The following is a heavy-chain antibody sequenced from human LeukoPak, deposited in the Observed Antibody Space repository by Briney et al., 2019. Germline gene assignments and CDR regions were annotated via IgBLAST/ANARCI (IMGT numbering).Heavy chain of an antibody. CDR1: GFTFSSYS. CDR2: IRYDGSNK. J-gene: IGHJ4*02. CDR3: ASNPPMELRYFDWYHFDY. V-gene: IGHV3-30*02. D-gene: IGHD3-9*01. Sequence: GGSLRLSCAASGFTFSSYSMNWVRQAPGKGLEWVAFIRYDGSNKYYADSVKGRFTISRDNAKNSLYLQMNSLRAEDTAVYYCASNPPMELRYFDWYHFDYWGQGTLVTVSS.